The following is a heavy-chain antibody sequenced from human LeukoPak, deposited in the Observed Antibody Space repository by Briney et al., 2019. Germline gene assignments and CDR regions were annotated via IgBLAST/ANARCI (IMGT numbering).Heavy chain of an antibody. CDR2: IYSGGST. D-gene: IGHD1-26*01. Sequence: GGSLRLSCAASGFTVSSNCMSWVRQAPGKGLEWVSVIYSGGSTYYADSVKGRFTISRDNSKNTLYLQMNSLRAEDTAVYYCARERGGSWDAFDIWGQGTMVTVSS. V-gene: IGHV3-66*02. CDR1: GFTVSSNC. CDR3: ARERGGSWDAFDI. J-gene: IGHJ3*02.